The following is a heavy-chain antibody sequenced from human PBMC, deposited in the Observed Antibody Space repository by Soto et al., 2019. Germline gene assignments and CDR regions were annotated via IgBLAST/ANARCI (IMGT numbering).Heavy chain of an antibody. CDR1: GGAFSSYD. CDR2: IIPMFGTP. Sequence: QVQLLQSGAEVKKPGSSVKVSCKASGGAFSSYDISWVRQAPGQGLEWMGGIIPMFGTPKYAQKXXGXXAITADESTTTAYVELNSLTGEHTAGYYCAGGVIAEVGVDRWGGGTLFSVSS. CDR3: AGGVIAEVGVDR. J-gene: IGHJ4*02. V-gene: IGHV1-69*12. D-gene: IGHD2-15*01.